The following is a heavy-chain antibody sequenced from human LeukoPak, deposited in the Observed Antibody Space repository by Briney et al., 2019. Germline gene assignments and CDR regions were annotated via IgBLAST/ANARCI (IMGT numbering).Heavy chain of an antibody. CDR3: AKYDFWSGYYNGGYYYYYGMDV. Sequence: SVKVSCKASGGTFSSYAISWVRQAPGQGLEWMGGIIPIFGTANYAQKFQGRVTITADESTSTAYMELSSLRSEDTAVYYCAKYDFWSGYYNGGYYYYYGMDVWGQGTTVTVSS. V-gene: IGHV1-69*01. CDR1: GGTFSSYA. CDR2: IIPIFGTA. D-gene: IGHD3-3*01. J-gene: IGHJ6*02.